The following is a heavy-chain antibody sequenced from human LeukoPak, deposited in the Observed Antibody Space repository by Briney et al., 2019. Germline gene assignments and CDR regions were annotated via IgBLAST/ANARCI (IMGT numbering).Heavy chain of an antibody. CDR2: INTDGSSI. CDR1: GFTFSTYW. J-gene: IGHJ3*02. V-gene: IGHV3-74*01. CDR3: AKERGPFDAFDI. Sequence: PGRSLRLSCAASGFTFSTYWMYWIRQVPGKGLVWVSRINTDGSSISYADSVKGRFTVSRDNAKNTLYLQMNSLRAEDTAVYYCAKERGPFDAFDIWGQGTMVTVSS.